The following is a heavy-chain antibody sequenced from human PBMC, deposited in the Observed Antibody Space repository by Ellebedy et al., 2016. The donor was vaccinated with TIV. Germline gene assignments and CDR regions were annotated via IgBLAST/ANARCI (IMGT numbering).Heavy chain of an antibody. CDR1: GFSFSSYW. D-gene: IGHD6-19*01. CDR3: TRARREYASGWDPFDY. V-gene: IGHV3-7*01. Sequence: GGSLRLSXAASGFSFSSYWMSWVRQVPGKGPEWVASIKHDESEIYSMDSVKGRFAISRDNAKNSLYLQMNTLRAEDTAVYYCTRARREYASGWDPFDYWGQGTLVTVSS. CDR2: IKHDESEI. J-gene: IGHJ4*02.